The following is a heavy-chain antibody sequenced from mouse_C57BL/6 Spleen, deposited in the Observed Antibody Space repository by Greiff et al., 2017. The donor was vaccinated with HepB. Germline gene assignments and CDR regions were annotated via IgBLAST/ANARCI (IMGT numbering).Heavy chain of an antibody. D-gene: IGHD2-4*01. CDR1: GFTFSSYA. Sequence: EVKLVESGEGLVKPGGSLKLSCAASGFTFSSYAMSWVRQTPEKRLEWVAYISSGGDYTYYADTVKGRFTISRDNARNTLYLQMSSLKSEDTAMYYCTRERGYYDYDGGFDYAMDYWGQGTSVTVSS. CDR2: ISSGGDYT. J-gene: IGHJ4*01. V-gene: IGHV5-9-1*02. CDR3: TRERGYYDYDGGFDYAMDY.